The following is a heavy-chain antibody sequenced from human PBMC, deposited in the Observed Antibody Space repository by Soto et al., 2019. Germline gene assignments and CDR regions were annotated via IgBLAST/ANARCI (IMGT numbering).Heavy chain of an antibody. V-gene: IGHV1-8*01. CDR2: MNPNSGNT. D-gene: IGHD6-13*01. CDR1: GYTFTSYD. J-gene: IGHJ5*02. CDR3: ARVGSSWNPGNWFDP. Sequence: QVQLVQSGAEVKKPGASVKVSCKASGYTFTSYDINWVRQATGQGLEWMGWMNPNSGNTGYAQKFQDRVTMNRNTSISTAYMELSSLRSEATAVYYCARVGSSWNPGNWFDPWGQGTLVTVSS.